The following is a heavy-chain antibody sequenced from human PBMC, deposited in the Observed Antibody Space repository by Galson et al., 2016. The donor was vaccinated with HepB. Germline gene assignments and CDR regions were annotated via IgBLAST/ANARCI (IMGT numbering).Heavy chain of an antibody. V-gene: IGHV4-39*01. CDR3: ARFPRGIGLILEGS. D-gene: IGHD2/OR15-2a*01. J-gene: IGHJ4*02. Sequence: SETLSLTCTVSGGSIYSDNYWWGWMRQPPGRGLEWIASIHYSRNTHYNPSLKSRPTISVDTSKNQFSLYLTSMSAADTAVYFCARFPRGIGLILEGSWGQGILVTVSS. CDR1: GGSIYSDNYW. CDR2: IHYSRNT.